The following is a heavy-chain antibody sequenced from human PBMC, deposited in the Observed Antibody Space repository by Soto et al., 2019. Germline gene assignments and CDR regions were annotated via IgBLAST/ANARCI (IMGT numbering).Heavy chain of an antibody. CDR1: GFTFSSYA. CDR2: ISYDGSNK. Sequence: GGSLRLFCAASGFTFSSYAMHWVRQAPGKGLEWVAVISYDGSNKYYADSVKGRFTISRDNSKNTLYLQMNSLRAEDTAVYYCARGGPGKLWFGESIDPWGQGTLVTVSS. CDR3: ARGGPGKLWFGESIDP. D-gene: IGHD3-10*01. J-gene: IGHJ5*02. V-gene: IGHV3-30-3*01.